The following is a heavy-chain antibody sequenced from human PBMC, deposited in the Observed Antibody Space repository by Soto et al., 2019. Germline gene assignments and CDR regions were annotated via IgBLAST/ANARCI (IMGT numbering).Heavy chain of an antibody. D-gene: IGHD5-12*01. CDR2: ISSSGGST. J-gene: IGHJ4*02. V-gene: IGHV3-23*01. CDR3: AKDLGGYSGYAFDY. Sequence: EVQLLESGGGLVQPGGSLRLSCAASGFTFSSYAMSWVRQAPGKGLEWVSSISSSGGSTYYADSVKGRFTISRDNSKNTLYLQLNSLRAEATDVYYCAKDLGGYSGYAFDYWGQGTLVTVSS. CDR1: GFTFSSYA.